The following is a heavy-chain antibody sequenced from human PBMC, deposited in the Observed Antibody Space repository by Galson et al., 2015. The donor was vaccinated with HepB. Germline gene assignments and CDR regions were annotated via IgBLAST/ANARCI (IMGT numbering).Heavy chain of an antibody. J-gene: IGHJ6*02. D-gene: IGHD1-1*01. CDR2: IYYSGST. Sequence: GLEWIASIYYSGSTHYSPSLKSRVTISADTSKNQFSLRLTSATAADTAVYYCVRHGNDDFYYAMDVWGQGTTVAVSS. CDR3: VRHGNDDFYYAMDV. V-gene: IGHV4-39*01.